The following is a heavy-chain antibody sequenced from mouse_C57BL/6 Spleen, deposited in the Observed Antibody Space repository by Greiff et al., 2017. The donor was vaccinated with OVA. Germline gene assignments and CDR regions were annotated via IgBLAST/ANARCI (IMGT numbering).Heavy chain of an antibody. CDR2: IHPNSGST. J-gene: IGHJ4*01. D-gene: IGHD1-1*01. CDR1: GYTFTSYW. V-gene: IGHV1-64*01. CDR3: ARWGTTVRDYAMDY. Sequence: QVQLKQPGAELVKPGASVKLSCKASGYTFTSYWMHWVKQRPGQGLEWIGMIHPNSGSTNYNEKFKSKATLTVDKSSSTAYMQLSSLTSEDSAVYYCARWGTTVRDYAMDYWGQGTSVTVSS.